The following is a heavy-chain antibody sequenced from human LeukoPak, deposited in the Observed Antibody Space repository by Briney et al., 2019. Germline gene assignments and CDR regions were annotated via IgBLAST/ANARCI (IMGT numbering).Heavy chain of an antibody. V-gene: IGHV4-34*01. D-gene: IGHD6-6*01. CDR1: GGSFSGYY. J-gene: IGHJ6*03. Sequence: SETLSLTCAVYGGSFSGYYWSWIRQPPGKGLEWIGEINHSGSTNYNPSLKSRVTMSVDTSKNQFSLKLSSVTAADTAVYYCARGRNSIAARLPYYYYYYMDVWGKGTTVTVSS. CDR2: INHSGST. CDR3: ARGRNSIAARLPYYYYYYMDV.